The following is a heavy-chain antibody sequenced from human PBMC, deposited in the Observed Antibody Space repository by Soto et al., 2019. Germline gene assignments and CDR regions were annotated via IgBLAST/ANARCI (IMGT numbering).Heavy chain of an antibody. CDR1: GYTFTSYG. V-gene: IGHV1-18*01. CDR3: ARLGYCSSTSCYAGEFGFDY. Sequence: ASVKVSCKASGYTFTSYGISWVRQAPGQGLEWMGWISAYNGNTNYAQKLQGRVTMTTDTSTSTAYMELRSLRSDDTAVYYCARLGYCSSTSCYAGEFGFDYWGQGTLVTGSS. J-gene: IGHJ4*02. CDR2: ISAYNGNT. D-gene: IGHD2-2*01.